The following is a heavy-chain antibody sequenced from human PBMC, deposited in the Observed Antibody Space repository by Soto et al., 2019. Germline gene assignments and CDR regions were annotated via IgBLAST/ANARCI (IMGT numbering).Heavy chain of an antibody. CDR3: ARGGGNFDC. D-gene: IGHD3-16*01. J-gene: IGHJ4*02. CDR2: IKQAGSEK. V-gene: IGHV3-7*01. CDR1: GFTFSNYW. Sequence: GGSLRLSCAASGFTFSNYWMSWVRQAPGKGLEWVANIKQAGSEKNYVDSVKGRFTISRDNAENSLYLQMNSLRDEDTAVYYCARGGGNFDCWGQGTLVTVSS.